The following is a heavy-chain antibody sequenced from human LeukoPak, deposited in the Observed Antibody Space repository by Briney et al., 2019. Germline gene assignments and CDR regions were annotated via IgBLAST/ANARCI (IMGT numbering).Heavy chain of an antibody. J-gene: IGHJ4*02. Sequence: SETLSLTCSASGDSLTTFDWSWIRQAAGKGLEWVGQVFTSGTTAYSSSLKSRLTISLDKSNNQVSLKLISMTAADTAAYYCARHSPSGWYYFDSWGQGALVIVSS. CDR1: GDSLTTFD. CDR2: VFTSGTT. D-gene: IGHD6-19*01. V-gene: IGHV4-4*07. CDR3: ARHSPSGWYYFDS.